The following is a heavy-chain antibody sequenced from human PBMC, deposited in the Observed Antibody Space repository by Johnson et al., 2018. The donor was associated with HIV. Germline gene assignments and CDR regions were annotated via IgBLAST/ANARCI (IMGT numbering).Heavy chain of an antibody. CDR2: ISNDGSAK. V-gene: IGHV3-30*03. D-gene: IGHD3-16*01. Sequence: QVRLVESGGGVVQPGTSLRLSCAASGFTFSRCGMHWVRQAPGKGLEWAAVISNDGSAKYYAYSVKGRFTISRDNSKNTLYLQMNSLRAEDTAVYYCVRDAFDYRDASGRFGGAGFDIWGQGTVITVSS. J-gene: IGHJ3*02. CDR3: VRDAFDYRDASGRFGGAGFDI. CDR1: GFTFSRCG.